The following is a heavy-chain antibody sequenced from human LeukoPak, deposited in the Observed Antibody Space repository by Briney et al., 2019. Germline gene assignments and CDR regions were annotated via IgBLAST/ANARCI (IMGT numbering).Heavy chain of an antibody. CDR3: ARLPTVTFFDY. D-gene: IGHD4-17*01. V-gene: IGHV4-39*01. CDR2: IYYSGIT. J-gene: IGHJ4*02. CDR1: GGSIRSNSYY. Sequence: PSETLSLTCTVSGGSIRSNSYYWGWIRQPPGKGLEWIGSIYYSGITYYNPSLKSRVTISVDTSKNQLSLKLTSMTAADTAVYYCARLPTVTFFDYWGQGTLVTVSS.